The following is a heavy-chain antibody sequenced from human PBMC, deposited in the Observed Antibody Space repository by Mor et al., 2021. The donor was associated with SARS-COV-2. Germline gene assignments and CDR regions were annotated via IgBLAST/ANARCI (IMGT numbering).Heavy chain of an antibody. CDR3: AGGDGDSFDY. V-gene: IGHV1-46*03. J-gene: IGHJ4*02. D-gene: IGHD2-21*02. Sequence: SYAQKFDVRVTMTRDTSTSTVYMEVSSLRSEDTAVYYCAGGDGDSFDYWGQGTLVTVSS.